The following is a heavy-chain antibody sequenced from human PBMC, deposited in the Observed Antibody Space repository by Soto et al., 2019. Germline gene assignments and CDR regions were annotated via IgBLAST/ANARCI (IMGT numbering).Heavy chain of an antibody. CDR1: GFTFSSYG. D-gene: IGHD6-13*01. Sequence: GGSLRLSCAASGFTFSSYGMHWVRQAPGKGLEWVAVIWYDGSNKYYADSVKGRFTISRDNSKNTLYLQMNSLRAEDKDLYYSAASSVPIAEAGSNFQHWGQGILVTVS. V-gene: IGHV3-33*01. J-gene: IGHJ1*01. CDR2: IWYDGSNK. CDR3: AASSVPIAEAGSNFQH.